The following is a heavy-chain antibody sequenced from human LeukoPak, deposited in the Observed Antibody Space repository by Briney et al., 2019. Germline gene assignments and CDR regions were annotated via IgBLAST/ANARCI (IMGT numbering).Heavy chain of an antibody. Sequence: SETLSLTCTVSGGSISSSSYCWGWIRQPPGKGLEWIGSIYDSGSTYYNPSLRSRVTISVYTSKNKSSLKLSSVPAADTAVYYCARITVTTGGVDYWGKGTLVTVSS. V-gene: IGHV4-39*01. J-gene: IGHJ4*02. CDR2: IYDSGST. CDR1: GGSISSSSYC. CDR3: ARITVTTGGVDY. D-gene: IGHD4-17*01.